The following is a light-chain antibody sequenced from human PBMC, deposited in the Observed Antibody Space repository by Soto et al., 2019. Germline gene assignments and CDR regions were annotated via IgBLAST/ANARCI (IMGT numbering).Light chain of an antibody. V-gene: IGKV3-20*01. J-gene: IGKJ4*01. CDR1: QTVSDNF. CDR2: GAS. CDR3: QQFGRSPRAS. Sequence: EIVLTQSPGALSLSAGERATLSCRASQTVSDNFLAWYQQKPGQAPRLLIYGASTRATGIPDRFSGSGSGTDFTLTISRLEPEDFAVYNCQQFGRSPRASFGGGTKVEIK.